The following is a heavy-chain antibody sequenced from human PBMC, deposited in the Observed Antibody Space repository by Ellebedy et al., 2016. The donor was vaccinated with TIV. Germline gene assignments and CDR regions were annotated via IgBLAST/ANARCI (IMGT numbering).Heavy chain of an antibody. V-gene: IGHV1-46*01. CDR3: ARDGTYGMDV. J-gene: IGHJ6*02. CDR2: IDPSTGSA. Sequence: ASVKVSCKASGYGFTRYYLHWVRKAPGQGLEWMGKIDPSTGSATPPQKFQGRATMTRDTSTSTVYMDLRSLKSEDTAVYYCARDGTYGMDVWGQGTTVIVSS. CDR1: GYGFTRYY.